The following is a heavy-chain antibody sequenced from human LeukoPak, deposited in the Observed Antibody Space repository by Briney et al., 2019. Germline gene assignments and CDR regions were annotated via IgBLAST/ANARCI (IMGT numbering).Heavy chain of an antibody. V-gene: IGHV3-7*01. Sequence: PGGSLRLSCAASGFTFSSYWMSWVRQAPGKGLEWVANIKQDGSEKYYVDSVKGRFTISRDNAKNSLYLEMNSLRAEDTAVYYCASTPYCSGGSCYFYYGMDVWGQGTTVTVSS. CDR2: IKQDGSEK. D-gene: IGHD2-15*01. CDR1: GFTFSSYW. J-gene: IGHJ6*02. CDR3: ASTPYCSGGSCYFYYGMDV.